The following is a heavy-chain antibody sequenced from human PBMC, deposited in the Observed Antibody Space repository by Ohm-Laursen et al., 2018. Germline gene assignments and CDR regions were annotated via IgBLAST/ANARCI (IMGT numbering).Heavy chain of an antibody. J-gene: IGHJ4*02. Sequence: LRLSCAASGFTFSIYWMHWVRQAPGKGLVWVSHINPGGSTITYADSLRGRFTISRDNAKNTLYLQMNSLRAEDTAVYYCVRDDGRSGYYWGQGTLVTVSS. CDR1: GFTFSIYW. V-gene: IGHV3-74*01. CDR3: VRDDGRSGYY. CDR2: INPGGSTI. D-gene: IGHD3-3*01.